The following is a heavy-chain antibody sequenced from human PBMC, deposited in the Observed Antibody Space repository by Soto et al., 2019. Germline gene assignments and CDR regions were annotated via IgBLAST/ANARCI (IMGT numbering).Heavy chain of an antibody. Sequence: SGGSLRLPCAASGFTFTNAWRSWVRQANGKGLEWVGRIKSKTDGGTTDYAAPVKGRFTISRDDSKNTLYLQMNSLKTEDTAVYYCTTVAVGSILPYDYWGQGTLVTVSS. CDR3: TTVAVGSILPYDY. J-gene: IGHJ4*02. V-gene: IGHV3-15*01. CDR1: GFTFTNAW. CDR2: IKSKTDGGTT. D-gene: IGHD1-26*01.